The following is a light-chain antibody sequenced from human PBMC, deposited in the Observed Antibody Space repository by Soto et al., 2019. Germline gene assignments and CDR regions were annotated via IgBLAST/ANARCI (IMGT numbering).Light chain of an antibody. J-gene: IGKJ1*01. Sequence: DVEMTQSPLSLPVSLGQPASISCRSSQSLVHSDGNTYLNWFQQRPGQSPRRLISRASSRDSGVPDRFSGSGSGTDFTLKISRVEAEDVAIYYCMQGTHWPWTLGQGTKVETK. CDR2: RAS. CDR3: MQGTHWPWT. CDR1: QSLVHSDGNTY. V-gene: IGKV2-30*02.